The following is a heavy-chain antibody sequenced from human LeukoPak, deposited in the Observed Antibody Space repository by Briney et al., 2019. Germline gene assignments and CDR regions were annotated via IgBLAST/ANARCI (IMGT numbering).Heavy chain of an antibody. CDR2: IGSSGSII. J-gene: IGHJ4*02. CDR3: ATTGGSTWYYFDY. D-gene: IGHD6-6*01. V-gene: IGHV3-48*03. Sequence: AGGSLRLSCAASRFTVSTYEMSWVRQAPGKGLEWISYIGSSGSIIYYADSVKGRFTISRDNARNSLYLQMNSLRAEDTAVYYCATTGGSTWYYFDYWGQGALVTVSS. CDR1: RFTVSTYE.